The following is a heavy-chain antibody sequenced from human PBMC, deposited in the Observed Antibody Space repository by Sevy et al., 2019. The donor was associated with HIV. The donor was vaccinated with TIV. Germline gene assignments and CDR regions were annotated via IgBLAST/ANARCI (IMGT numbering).Heavy chain of an antibody. CDR1: GFTFSAYN. D-gene: IGHD3-3*01. J-gene: IGHJ4*02. Sequence: GGSLRLSCAASGFTFSAYNMIWVRRAPGKGLEWVSSISSSSDYKYYADSMKGRFTISRDNAKNSLSLQMDSLRAEDTAVYYCARSIGEGWLRFLECLLPGDYWDQGTLVTVSS. CDR2: ISSSSDYK. V-gene: IGHV3-21*01. CDR3: ARSIGEGWLRFLECLLPGDY.